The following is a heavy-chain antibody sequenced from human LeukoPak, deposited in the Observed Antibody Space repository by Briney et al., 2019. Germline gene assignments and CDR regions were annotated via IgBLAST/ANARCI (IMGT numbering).Heavy chain of an antibody. CDR2: ISTNGGST. CDR1: GFTFSSYA. J-gene: IGHJ4*02. Sequence: GGSLRLSCAASGFTFSSYAMHWVRQAPGKGLEYVSAISTNGGSTYYANSVKGRFTISRDNSKNTLYLQMGSLRAEDMAVYYCARVGWGIAAAGPVDYWGQGTLVTVSS. CDR3: ARVGWGIAAAGPVDY. V-gene: IGHV3-64*01. D-gene: IGHD6-13*01.